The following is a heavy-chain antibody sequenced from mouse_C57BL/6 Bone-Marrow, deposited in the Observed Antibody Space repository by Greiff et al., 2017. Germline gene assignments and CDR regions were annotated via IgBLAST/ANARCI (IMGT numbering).Heavy chain of an antibody. D-gene: IGHD2-5*01. CDR1: GFTFSDYG. J-gene: IGHJ3*01. CDR3: ARNYSNYFAWFAY. Sequence: EVQGVESGGGLVKPGGSLKLSCAASGFTFSDYGMHWVRQAPEKGLEWVAYISSGSSTIYYADTVKGRFTISRDNAKNTLFLQMTSLRSEDTAMYYCARNYSNYFAWFAYWGQGTLVTVSA. V-gene: IGHV5-17*01. CDR2: ISSGSSTI.